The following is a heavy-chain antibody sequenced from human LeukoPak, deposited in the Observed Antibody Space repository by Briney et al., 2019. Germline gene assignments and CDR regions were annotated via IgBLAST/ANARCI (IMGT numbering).Heavy chain of an antibody. CDR2: IYSGGST. Sequence: GGSLRLSCAASGFTVSSNYMSWVRQAPGKGLEWVSVIYSGGSTYYADSVKGRFTISRDNSKNTLYLQMNSLRAEDTAVYYCARALLSASGAVSDAFDIWGQGTMVTVSS. CDR1: GFTVSSNY. D-gene: IGHD3-10*01. V-gene: IGHV3-66*01. CDR3: ARALLSASGAVSDAFDI. J-gene: IGHJ3*02.